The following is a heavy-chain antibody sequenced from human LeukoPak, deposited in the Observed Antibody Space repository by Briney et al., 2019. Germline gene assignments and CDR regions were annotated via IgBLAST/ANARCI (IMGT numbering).Heavy chain of an antibody. Sequence: GSLRLSCAASGFTFSSYEMNWVRQSPGKGLEWIGEINDRESTNYNPSLKSRVTISVDTSMNQFSLKLSSVTAADTAVYYCARGFYGGNPASVDHWGQGTLVTVSS. CDR1: GFTFSSYE. CDR2: INDREST. D-gene: IGHD4-23*01. CDR3: ARGFYGGNPASVDH. J-gene: IGHJ4*02. V-gene: IGHV4-34*01.